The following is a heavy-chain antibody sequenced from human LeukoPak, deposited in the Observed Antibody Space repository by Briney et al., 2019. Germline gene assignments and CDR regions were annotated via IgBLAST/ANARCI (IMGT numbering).Heavy chain of an antibody. V-gene: IGHV3-33*01. CDR1: GFTFSSYG. CDR3: ASWDDGGSRGGMDV. Sequence: GGSLRLSCAASGFTFSSYGMHWVRQAPGKGLEWVAVIWFDGSNKFYRDSVRGRFTISRDDSKNTLYLQMNSLRAEDTAVYYCASWDDGGSRGGMDVWGQGTTVTVSS. J-gene: IGHJ6*02. CDR2: IWFDGSNK. D-gene: IGHD2-15*01.